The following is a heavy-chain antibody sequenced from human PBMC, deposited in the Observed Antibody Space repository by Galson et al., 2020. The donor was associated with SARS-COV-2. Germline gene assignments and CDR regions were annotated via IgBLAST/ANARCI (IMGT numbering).Heavy chain of an antibody. CDR3: ARDKCSGGSCYLDDY. D-gene: IGHD2-15*01. J-gene: IGHJ4*02. Sequence: SVKVSCKASGGTFSSYALSWVRQAPGQGLEWMGGIIPILGIANYAQRFQGRVTITADKSTSTAYMELSSLRSEDTAVYHCARDKCSGGSCYLDDYWGQGALVTVSS. CDR1: GGTFSSYA. CDR2: IIPILGIA. V-gene: IGHV1-69*10.